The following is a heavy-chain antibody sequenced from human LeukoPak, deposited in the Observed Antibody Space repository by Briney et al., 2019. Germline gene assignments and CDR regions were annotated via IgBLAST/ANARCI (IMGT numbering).Heavy chain of an antibody. V-gene: IGHV3-7*01. CDR3: AKGSSRPPNAFDI. CDR1: GLTFSSSW. D-gene: IGHD6-6*01. Sequence: GGSLRLSCAVSGLTFSSSWMDWVRQAPGKGLEWVASINPDGNKKYSADSVKGRFTISRDNAENSLYLQMNSLRAEDTAVYYCAKGSSRPPNAFDIWGQGTLVTVSS. CDR2: INPDGNKK. J-gene: IGHJ3*02.